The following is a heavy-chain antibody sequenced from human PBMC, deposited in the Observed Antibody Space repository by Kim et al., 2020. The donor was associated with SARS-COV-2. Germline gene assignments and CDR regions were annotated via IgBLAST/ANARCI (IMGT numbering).Heavy chain of an antibody. CDR3: ARESRMVNVSRGVEGYDGFDI. Sequence: RFTISRDNAKSTLYLQMNSLRAEDTAVYYCARESRMVNVSRGVEGYDGFDIWGQGTMVTVSS. J-gene: IGHJ3*02. V-gene: IGHV3-74*01. D-gene: IGHD2-8*01.